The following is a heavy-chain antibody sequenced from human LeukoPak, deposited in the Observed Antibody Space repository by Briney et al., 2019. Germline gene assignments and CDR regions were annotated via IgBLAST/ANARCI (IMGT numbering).Heavy chain of an antibody. D-gene: IGHD4-23*01. V-gene: IGHV4-4*07. Sequence: SETLSLTCTVSGGSINIYYWSWIRQPAGQGLEWIGRIYSSGSTNYNPALKSRVSMSVDTSKNQFSLKLTSVTAADSAVYYCTRGGKATVVTMWGQGILVTVSS. CDR2: IYSSGST. CDR3: TRGGKATVVTM. CDR1: GGSINIYY. J-gene: IGHJ4*02.